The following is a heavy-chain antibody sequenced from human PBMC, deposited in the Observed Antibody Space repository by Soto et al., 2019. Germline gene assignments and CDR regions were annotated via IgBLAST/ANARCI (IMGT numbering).Heavy chain of an antibody. D-gene: IGHD4-17*01. CDR3: ARGPTVTQKTYYFDY. V-gene: IGHV3-33*01. CDR1: GFTFSSYG. CDR2: IWYDGSNK. J-gene: IGHJ4*02. Sequence: QVQLVESGGGVVQPGRSLRLSCAASGFTFSSYGMHWVRQAPGKGLEWVAVIWYDGSNKYYADSVKGRFTMSRDNSKNTLYLQMNSRRAEDTAVYYCARGPTVTQKTYYFDYWGQGTLVTVSS.